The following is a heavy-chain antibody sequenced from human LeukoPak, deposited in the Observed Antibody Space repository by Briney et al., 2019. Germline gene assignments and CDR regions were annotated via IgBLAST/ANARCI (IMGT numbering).Heavy chain of an antibody. Sequence: SETLTLTCTVSGGSLSSYYWNWVRHPPGKGLEWIGYIYTSGTTNYNPSLKTRVTIPLDTSKNHSSLNLTSVTAADTAIYYCARQTHSPMSYHPWGQGTMVTVSS. J-gene: IGHJ5*02. CDR2: IYTSGTT. D-gene: IGHD3-16*02. CDR3: ARQTHSPMSYHP. V-gene: IGHV4-4*09. CDR1: GGSLSSYY.